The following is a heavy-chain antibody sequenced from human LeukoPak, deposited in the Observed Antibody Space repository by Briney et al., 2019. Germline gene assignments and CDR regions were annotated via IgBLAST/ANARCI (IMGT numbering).Heavy chain of an antibody. D-gene: IGHD1-26*01. V-gene: IGHV4-59*01. Sequence: SATLFPTSTAADGSTSSYYWSWIRQPPGKGLEWIGYIYYSGSTNYNPSLKSRVTISVDTSISPFSLKWSTVNAADTAVYYCARGSGGATQWGRETRDSVSS. CDR2: IYYSGST. J-gene: IGHJ4*02. CDR3: ARGSGGATQ. CDR1: DGSTSSYY.